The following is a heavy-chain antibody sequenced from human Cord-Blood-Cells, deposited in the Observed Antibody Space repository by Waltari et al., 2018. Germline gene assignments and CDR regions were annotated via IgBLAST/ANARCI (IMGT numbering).Heavy chain of an antibody. CDR3: ARELLGDYFDY. D-gene: IGHD7-27*01. J-gene: IGHJ4*02. CDR1: GFTFSSYW. CDR2: IKQDGSEK. V-gene: IGHV3-7*01. Sequence: VQLVESGGGLVQPGGSLRLSCAASGFTFSSYWMSWVRQAPGKGLEWVTNIKQDGSEKYYVDSVKGRFTISRDNAKNSLYLQMNSLRAEDTAVYYCARELLGDYFDYWGQGTLVTVSS.